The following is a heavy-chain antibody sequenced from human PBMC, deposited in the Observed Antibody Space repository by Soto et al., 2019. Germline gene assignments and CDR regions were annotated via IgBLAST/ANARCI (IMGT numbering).Heavy chain of an antibody. CDR3: ARGARRVTTNWFDP. CDR1: GFTFSSCE. Sequence: EVQLVESGGGLVQPGGSLRLSCAASGFTFSSCEMNWVRQAPGKGLEWVSYISSSGSTIYYADSVKGRFTISRDNAKNSLYLQMNSLRAEDTAVYYCARGARRVTTNWFDPWGQGTLVTVSS. CDR2: ISSSGSTI. V-gene: IGHV3-48*03. J-gene: IGHJ5*02. D-gene: IGHD2-21*02.